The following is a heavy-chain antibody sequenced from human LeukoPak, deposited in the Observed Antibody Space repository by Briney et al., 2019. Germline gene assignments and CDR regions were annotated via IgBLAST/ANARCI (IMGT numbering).Heavy chain of an antibody. Sequence: TGRSLRLSCAVSGFTFSSYALSWVRQAPGKGLKWVSAISGNGAITYYADSVKGRFTISRDNSKNTLYLQMNSLRAEDTAVFYCTTSPSFGSSWYTFNYWGQGTLVTVSS. V-gene: IGHV3-23*01. J-gene: IGHJ4*02. CDR2: ISGNGAIT. CDR1: GFTFSSYA. D-gene: IGHD6-13*01. CDR3: TTSPSFGSSWYTFNY.